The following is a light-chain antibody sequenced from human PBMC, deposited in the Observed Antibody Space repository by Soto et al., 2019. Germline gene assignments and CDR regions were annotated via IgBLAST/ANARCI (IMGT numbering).Light chain of an antibody. CDR1: QSVSSY. CDR3: QQYGSSIT. CDR2: GTS. V-gene: IGKV3-20*01. Sequence: ENVLTQSPGTLSLSPGERATLSCRASQSVSSYLAWYQQKPGQAPRLLIYGTSSRATGIPDRFSGSGSGTDFTLTISRLEPEDFAVFYCQQYGSSITFGQGTRLEIK. J-gene: IGKJ5*01.